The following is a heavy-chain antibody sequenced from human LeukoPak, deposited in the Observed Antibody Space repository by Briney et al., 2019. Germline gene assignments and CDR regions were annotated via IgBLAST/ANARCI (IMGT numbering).Heavy chain of an antibody. CDR3: ARLDPERVSLLWFGELFDY. Sequence: SETLSLTCTVSGGSISSSSYYWGWIRQPPGKGLEWIGSIYYSGSTYYNPSLKSRVTISVDTSKNQFSLKLSSVTAADTAVYCCARLDPERVSLLWFGELFDYWGQGTLVTVSS. J-gene: IGHJ4*02. V-gene: IGHV4-39*01. D-gene: IGHD3-10*01. CDR1: GGSISSSSYY. CDR2: IYYSGST.